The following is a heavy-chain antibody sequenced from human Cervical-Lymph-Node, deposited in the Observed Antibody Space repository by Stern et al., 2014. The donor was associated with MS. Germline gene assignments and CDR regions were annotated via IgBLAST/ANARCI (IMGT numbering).Heavy chain of an antibody. CDR2: FSSGDNKI. D-gene: IGHD5-12*01. V-gene: IGHV1-24*01. CDR1: GYTLTELS. J-gene: IGHJ3*02. CDR3: TLYSGNHPYGFDI. Sequence: VQLVESGAEVKQPGASVKVSCKFSGYTLTELSLHWVRQAPIKGLEWIGGFSSGDNKINAQDFEGRVTMTEDTSTDTAYMELSGLSSEDTAVYYCTLYSGNHPYGFDIWGQGTMVTVSS.